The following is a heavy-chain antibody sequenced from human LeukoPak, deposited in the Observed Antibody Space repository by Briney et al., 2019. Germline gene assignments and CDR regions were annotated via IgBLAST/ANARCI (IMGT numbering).Heavy chain of an antibody. J-gene: IGHJ4*02. D-gene: IGHD3-3*01. CDR3: ARASGFWSGYYPLPTYYFDY. Sequence: ASVKVSCKASGGTFSSYAISWVRQAPGQGLEWMGGIIPIFGTANYAQKFQGRVTITPDESTSTAYMELSSLRSEDTAVYYCARASGFWSGYYPLPTYYFDYWGQGTLVTVSS. CDR2: IIPIFGTA. V-gene: IGHV1-69*01. CDR1: GGTFSSYA.